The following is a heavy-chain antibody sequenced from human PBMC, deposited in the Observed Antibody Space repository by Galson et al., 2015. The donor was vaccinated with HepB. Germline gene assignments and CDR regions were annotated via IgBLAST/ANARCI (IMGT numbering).Heavy chain of an antibody. CDR3: ARGRNGGLGG. V-gene: IGHV6-1*01. CDR1: GDSVFTNGVA. CDR2: TYYRSTWRH. D-gene: IGHD3-16*01. Sequence: CAISGDSVFTNGVAWNWIRQSPSRGLEWLGRTYYRSTWRHDYAVSVESRITINLDTSVNHFSLQLNSVTPEDTAMYYCARGRNGGLGGWGQGTLVTVSP. J-gene: IGHJ4*02.